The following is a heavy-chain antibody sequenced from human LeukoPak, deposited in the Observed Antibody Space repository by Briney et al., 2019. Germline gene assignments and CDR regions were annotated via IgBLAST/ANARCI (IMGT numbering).Heavy chain of an antibody. J-gene: IGHJ4*02. CDR3: ARDRGVAAHLDY. Sequence: PGRSLTLSCAASGFTFSNYGMHWVRQAPGKGLEWVAVIWFDGTNKYYADSVRGRFTISRDNSKNTLYLQMSSLRAEDTAVYYCARDRGVAAHLDYWGQGTLVTVSS. D-gene: IGHD5-12*01. CDR1: GFTFSNYG. CDR2: IWFDGTNK. V-gene: IGHV3-33*01.